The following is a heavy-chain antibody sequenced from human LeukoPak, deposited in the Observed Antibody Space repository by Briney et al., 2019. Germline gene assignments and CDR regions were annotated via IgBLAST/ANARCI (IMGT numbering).Heavy chain of an antibody. V-gene: IGHV4-59*01. CDR2: IHYTGST. D-gene: IGHD3-10*01. J-gene: IGHJ5*02. CDR1: GGSINSYY. CDR3: ARGGYYGSGNDFRFDP. Sequence: SETLSLTRTVSGGSINSYYWSWIRQPPGKGLECIGYIHYTGSTNYNPSLKSRVTISVDTSKNQFSLKLSSVTAADTAIYYCARGGYYGSGNDFRFDPWGQGTLVTVSS.